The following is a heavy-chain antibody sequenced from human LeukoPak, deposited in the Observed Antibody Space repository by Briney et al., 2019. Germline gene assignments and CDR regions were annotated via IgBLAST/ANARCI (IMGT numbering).Heavy chain of an antibody. CDR1: GFTFSSYE. J-gene: IGHJ6*02. Sequence: GGSLRLSCAASGFTFSSYEMNWVRQAPGKGLEWVSYISSSGSTIYYADSVKGRFTISRDNAKNSLYLQMNSLRAEDTAVYYCARDAPCYGVGSTAIAVAGTAGGYYYYGMDVWGQGTTVTVSS. CDR3: ARDAPCYGVGSTAIAVAGTAGGYYYYGMDV. D-gene: IGHD6-19*01. CDR2: ISSSGSTI. V-gene: IGHV3-48*03.